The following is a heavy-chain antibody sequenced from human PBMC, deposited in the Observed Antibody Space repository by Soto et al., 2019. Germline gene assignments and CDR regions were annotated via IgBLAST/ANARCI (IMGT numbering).Heavy chain of an antibody. D-gene: IGHD3-16*01. Sequence: QVQLVESGGGLVEPGGSLRLSCAASGFNVGDNYMTWIRQAPGKGLEWLSYSSSSGAYTNYADSVKGQFTISRDNAKNSLYLQMDSLRAEDTAVYFCARSSGRRHVFTFDYGLDVWGQGTTVTVSS. CDR3: ARSSGRRHVFTFDYGLDV. CDR2: SSSSGAYT. V-gene: IGHV3-11*06. CDR1: GFNVGDNY. J-gene: IGHJ6*02.